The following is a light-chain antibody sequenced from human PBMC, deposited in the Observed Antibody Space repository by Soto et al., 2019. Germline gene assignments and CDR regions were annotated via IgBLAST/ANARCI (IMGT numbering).Light chain of an antibody. CDR3: HQYNSYSSWT. CDR1: QSISNW. CDR2: DAS. Sequence: DIPMTQSPSTLSASVGDRVTITCRASQSISNWLAWYQQKPGKAPKLLIYDASSLESGVPSRFSGSGSGTEFTLTISSLQPDDFATYYCHQYNSYSSWTFGQGTKVEIK. J-gene: IGKJ1*01. V-gene: IGKV1-5*01.